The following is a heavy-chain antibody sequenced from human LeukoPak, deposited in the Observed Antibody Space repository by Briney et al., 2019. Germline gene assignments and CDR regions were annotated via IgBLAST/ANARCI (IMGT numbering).Heavy chain of an antibody. V-gene: IGHV1-2*02. D-gene: IGHD1-26*01. CDR3: ARSRITVGATPDDAFDI. Sequence: ASVKVSCKASGYTFTGYYMHWVRQAPGQGLEWMGWINPNSGGTNYAQKFQGRVTMTRDTSISSAYMELSRLRSDDTAVYYCARSRITVGATPDDAFDIGGQGTMVTVSS. J-gene: IGHJ3*02. CDR2: INPNSGGT. CDR1: GYTFTGYY.